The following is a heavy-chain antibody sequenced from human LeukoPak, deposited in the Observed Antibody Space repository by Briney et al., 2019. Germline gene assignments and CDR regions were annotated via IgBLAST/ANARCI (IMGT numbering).Heavy chain of an antibody. CDR1: GDSISSGGHC. CDR2: IYYSGST. J-gene: IGHJ4*02. Sequence: SETLSLTCTVSGDSISSGGHCWSWIRQHPGKGLEWIGYIYYSGSTYYSPSLKSRVTISVDSSKNQFSLKLSSVTAADTAVYCCARYCSSTSCYYFDYWGQGTLVTVSS. CDR3: ARYCSSTSCYYFDY. V-gene: IGHV4-31*03. D-gene: IGHD2-2*01.